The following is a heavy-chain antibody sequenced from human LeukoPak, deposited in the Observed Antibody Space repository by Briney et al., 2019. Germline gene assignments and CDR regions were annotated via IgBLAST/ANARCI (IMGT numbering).Heavy chain of an antibody. V-gene: IGHV4-59*01. CDR2: IYYSGST. D-gene: IGHD5-24*01. CDR3: ARVSEMATSFDY. CDR1: GGSFSGYY. J-gene: IGHJ4*02. Sequence: SETLSLTCAVYGGSFSGYYWSWIRQPPGKGLEWIGYIYYSGSTNYNPSLKSRVTISVDTSKNQFSLKLSSVTAADTAVYYCARVSEMATSFDYWGQGTLVTVSS.